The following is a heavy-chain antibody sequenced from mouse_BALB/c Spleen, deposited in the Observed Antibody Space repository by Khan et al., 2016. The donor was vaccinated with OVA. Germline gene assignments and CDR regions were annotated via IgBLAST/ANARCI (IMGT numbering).Heavy chain of an antibody. Sequence: QVQLQQSGAELVKAGASVKMSCKASGYTFTSYWMHWVKQRLGPGLEWFAETNPTNGRTYYNEKFKSKATLTVDKSSSTASMLLSGPPFEDSAVYYCARIKKIVATYFDYWGQGTTLTVSS. CDR3: ARIKKIVATYFDY. CDR1: GYTFTSYW. V-gene: IGHV1S81*02. J-gene: IGHJ2*01. CDR2: TNPTNGRT. D-gene: IGHD1-1*01.